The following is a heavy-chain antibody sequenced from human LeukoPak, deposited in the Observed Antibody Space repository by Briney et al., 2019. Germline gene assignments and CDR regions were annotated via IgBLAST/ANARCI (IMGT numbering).Heavy chain of an antibody. Sequence: ASVKVSCKVSGYTFTSYDINWVRQATGQGLEWMGWMNPNSGNTGYAQKFQGRVTMTRNTSISTAYMELSSLRSEDTAVYYCARKYSSSSLWFDPWGQGTLVTVSS. CDR3: ARKYSSSSLWFDP. D-gene: IGHD6-6*01. J-gene: IGHJ5*02. CDR1: GYTFTSYD. V-gene: IGHV1-8*01. CDR2: MNPNSGNT.